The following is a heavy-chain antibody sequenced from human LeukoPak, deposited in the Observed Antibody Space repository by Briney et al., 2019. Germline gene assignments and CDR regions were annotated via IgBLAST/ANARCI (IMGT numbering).Heavy chain of an antibody. Sequence: SETLSLTCTVSGGSLSSSSYYWGWLRQPPGRGLEWIGSIYYSGSTYYNPSLKSRVTISVDTSKNQFSLKLSSVTAADTAVYYCARDSQKLWFGPAQLDYWGQGTLVTVSS. V-gene: IGHV4-39*07. CDR1: GGSLSSSSYY. J-gene: IGHJ4*02. D-gene: IGHD3-10*01. CDR3: ARDSQKLWFGPAQLDY. CDR2: IYYSGST.